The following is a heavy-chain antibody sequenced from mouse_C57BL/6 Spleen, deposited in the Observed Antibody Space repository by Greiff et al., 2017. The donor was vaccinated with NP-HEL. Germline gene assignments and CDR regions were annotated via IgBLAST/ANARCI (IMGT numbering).Heavy chain of an antibody. CDR1: GYTFTDYY. D-gene: IGHD1-1*01. Sequence: EVQLQQSGPELVKPGASVKISCKASGYTFTDYYMNWVKQSHGKSLEWIGDINPNNGGTSYKQKFKGKATLTVDKSSSTAYMELRSLTSEDSAVYYGERDYYGSRTGYWGQGTTLTVSS. V-gene: IGHV1-26*01. CDR2: INPNNGGT. CDR3: ERDYYGSRTGY. J-gene: IGHJ2*01.